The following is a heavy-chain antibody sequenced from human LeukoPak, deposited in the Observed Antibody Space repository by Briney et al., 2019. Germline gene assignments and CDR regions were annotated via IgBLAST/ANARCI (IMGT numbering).Heavy chain of an antibody. Sequence: ASVKVSCKASEYTFTSYAMHWVRQAPGQRLEWMGWINAGNGNTKYSQKFQGRVTITRDTSASTAYMELSSLRSEDTAVYYCARGGGSSPFGPWGQGTLVTVSS. J-gene: IGHJ5*02. V-gene: IGHV1-3*01. D-gene: IGHD3-16*01. CDR1: EYTFTSYA. CDR2: INAGNGNT. CDR3: ARGGGSSPFGP.